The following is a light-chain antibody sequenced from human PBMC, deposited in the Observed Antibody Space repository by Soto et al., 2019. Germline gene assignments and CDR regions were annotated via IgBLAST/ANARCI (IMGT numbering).Light chain of an antibody. V-gene: IGLV2-14*01. CDR2: EVS. Sequence: QSVLNQPASVSGSPGQSITISCTGTSSDVGGYNYVSWYQQHPGKAPKLMIYEVSNRPSGVSNRFSGSKSGNTASLTISGLQAEDEADYYCSSYTSSITLVFGGWTKLTVL. CDR1: SSDVGGYNY. J-gene: IGLJ3*02. CDR3: SSYTSSITLV.